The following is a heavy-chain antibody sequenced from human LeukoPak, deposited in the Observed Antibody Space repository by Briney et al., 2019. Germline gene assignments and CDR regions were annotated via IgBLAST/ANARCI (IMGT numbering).Heavy chain of an antibody. CDR3: ARKPGLGASWASHNYYGIDV. J-gene: IGHJ6*02. CDR2: ISAYNGNT. D-gene: IGHD1-26*01. V-gene: IGHV1-18*01. Sequence: SSLKVTCKASCYILVSYGISAVRQAPGQGLEWMGWISAYNGNTKYAQKLQDRVTITTDTSTSKAYKELRSQRTDHTAVYYYARKPGLGASWASHNYYGIDVWRQATTVTVSS. CDR1: CYILVSYG.